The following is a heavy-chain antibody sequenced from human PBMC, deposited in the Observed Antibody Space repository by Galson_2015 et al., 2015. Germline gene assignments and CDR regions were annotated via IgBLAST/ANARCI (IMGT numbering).Heavy chain of an antibody. J-gene: IGHJ6*03. CDR2: ISYDGSNK. CDR1: GFTFSSYG. V-gene: IGHV3-30*06. D-gene: IGHD3-16*02. CDR3: ARDTHFGGVIVLPGYYYYYMDV. Sequence: SLRLSCAASGFTFSSYGMHWVRQAPGKGLEWVAVISYDGSNKYYADSVKGRFTISRDNSKNTLYLQMNSLRAEDTAVYYCARDTHFGGVIVLPGYYYYYMDVWGKGTTVTVPS.